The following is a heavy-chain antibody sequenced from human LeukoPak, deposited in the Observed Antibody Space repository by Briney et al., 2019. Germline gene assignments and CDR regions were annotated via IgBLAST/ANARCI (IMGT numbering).Heavy chain of an antibody. Sequence: GGSLRLSCAASGFTFSDYDMHWVRQATGKGLEWVSAIGTAGDTYYTGSVKGRFTISRDDAKNSLYLQMNSLRAEDTAVYYCAREGGSGSYLTSWGQGTLVTVSS. CDR1: GFTFSDYD. CDR3: AREGGSGSYLTS. J-gene: IGHJ5*02. V-gene: IGHV3-13*01. D-gene: IGHD3-10*01. CDR2: IGTAGDT.